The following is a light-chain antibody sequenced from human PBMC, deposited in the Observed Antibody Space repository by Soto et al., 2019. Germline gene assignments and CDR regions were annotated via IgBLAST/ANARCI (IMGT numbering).Light chain of an antibody. J-gene: IGKJ5*01. CDR1: QSVSSY. CDR2: DAS. V-gene: IGKV3-11*01. Sequence: EIVLTQSPATLSLSPGERATLSCRASQSVSSYLAWYQQKPGQAPRLLIYDASNKATGIPARFSSSWSGTDFTLTISSLENEDFAVYYCQQRSNWPPITFGQGTRMEIK. CDR3: QQRSNWPPIT.